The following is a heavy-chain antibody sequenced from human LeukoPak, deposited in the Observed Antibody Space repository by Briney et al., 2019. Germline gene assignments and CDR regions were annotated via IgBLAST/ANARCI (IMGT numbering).Heavy chain of an antibody. Sequence: PGGSLRLSCAASGFTVSSNYMSWVRQAPGKGLEWVSYISSSGSTIYYADSVKGRFTISRDNAKNSLYLQMNSLRTEDTAVYYCASHQVAGSVYWGQGTLVTVSS. CDR1: GFTVSSNY. J-gene: IGHJ4*02. CDR2: ISSSGSTI. V-gene: IGHV3-11*04. D-gene: IGHD6-19*01. CDR3: ASHQVAGSVY.